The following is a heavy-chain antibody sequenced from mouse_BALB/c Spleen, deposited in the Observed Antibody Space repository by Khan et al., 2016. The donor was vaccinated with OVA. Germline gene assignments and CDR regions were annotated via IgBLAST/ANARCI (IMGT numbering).Heavy chain of an antibody. D-gene: IGHD1-1*01. Sequence: QVQLKESGPGLVAPSQSLSITCTVSGFSLSNYGVSWVRQPPGKGLEWLGVIWGDGSTNYHSALISRLNINKDNSKSQVFLKLNSLQTDDTATYYCAKAFLLMHFDVWGAGTTVTVSS. CDR1: GFSLSNYG. J-gene: IGHJ1*01. CDR2: IWGDGST. V-gene: IGHV2-3*01. CDR3: AKAFLLMHFDV.